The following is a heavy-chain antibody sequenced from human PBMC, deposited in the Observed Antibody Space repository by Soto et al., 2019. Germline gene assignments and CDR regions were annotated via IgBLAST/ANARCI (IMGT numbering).Heavy chain of an antibody. CDR2: IYPGDSDT. V-gene: IGHV5-51*01. Sequence: GESLKISCKGSGYSFTSYWIGWVRQMPGKGLESMGIIYPGDSDTRYSPSFQGQVTISADKSISTAYLQWSSLKASDTAMYYCARHETAMVTPLYYYYGMDVWGQGTTVTVSS. J-gene: IGHJ6*02. CDR3: ARHETAMVTPLYYYYGMDV. CDR1: GYSFTSYW. D-gene: IGHD5-18*01.